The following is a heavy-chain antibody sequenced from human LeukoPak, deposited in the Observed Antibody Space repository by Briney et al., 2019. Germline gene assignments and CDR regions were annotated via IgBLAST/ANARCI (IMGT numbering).Heavy chain of an antibody. Sequence: GGSLRLSCAASGFTFSSYWMSWVRQAPGKGLEWVANIKQDGSEKYYVDSVKGRFTISRDNAKNSLYLQMNSLRAEDTAVYYCAREVGVPAAERHWFDPWGQGTLVTVSS. CDR2: IKQDGSEK. CDR3: AREVGVPAAERHWFDP. J-gene: IGHJ5*02. V-gene: IGHV3-7*01. CDR1: GFTFSSYW. D-gene: IGHD2-2*01.